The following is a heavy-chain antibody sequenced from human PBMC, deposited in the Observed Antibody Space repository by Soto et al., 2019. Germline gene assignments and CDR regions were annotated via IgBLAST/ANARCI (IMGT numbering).Heavy chain of an antibody. CDR1: GFTFSRYW. Sequence: PGGSLRLSCAASGFTFSRYWMGWVRQSQGWGLEWVANIKYDGREKYYVDSVKGRFTISRDNSKNSLYLQMNSLRAEDTAVYYCASDYSDSGSYYSLGSFDFWGQGTMVTVSS. J-gene: IGHJ3*01. CDR2: IKYDGREK. CDR3: ASDYSDSGSYYSLGSFDF. V-gene: IGHV3-7*01. D-gene: IGHD3-10*01.